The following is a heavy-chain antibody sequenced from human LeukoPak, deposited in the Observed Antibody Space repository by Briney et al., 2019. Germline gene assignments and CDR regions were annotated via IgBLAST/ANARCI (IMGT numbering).Heavy chain of an antibody. CDR1: GFTFSSYS. J-gene: IGHJ5*02. CDR3: AREVRGELSRPKYNWFDP. CDR2: ISSSSSYI. V-gene: IGHV3-21*01. D-gene: IGHD3-10*01. Sequence: GGSLRLSCAASGFTFSSYSMTWVRQAPGKGLEWVSSISSSSSYIYYADSVKGRFTISRDNAKNSLYLQMNSLRAEDTAVYYCAREVRGELSRPKYNWFDPWGQGTLVTVSS.